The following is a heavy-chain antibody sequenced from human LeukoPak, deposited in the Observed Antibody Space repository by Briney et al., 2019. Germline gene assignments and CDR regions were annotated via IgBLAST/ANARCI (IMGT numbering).Heavy chain of an antibody. Sequence: GASVKVSCKASGYTFTSYGISWVRQAPGLELGWMGWINPNSGGTNYAQKFQGRGTMTRDTSISTAYMELSRLRSDDTAVYYCARVHCSGGSCYFDYWGQGTLVTVSS. J-gene: IGHJ4*02. CDR3: ARVHCSGGSCYFDY. D-gene: IGHD2-15*01. CDR2: INPNSGGT. CDR1: GYTFTSYG. V-gene: IGHV1-2*02.